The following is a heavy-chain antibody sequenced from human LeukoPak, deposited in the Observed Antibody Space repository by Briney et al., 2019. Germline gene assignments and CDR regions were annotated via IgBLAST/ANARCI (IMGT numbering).Heavy chain of an antibody. CDR1: GYSFSTYW. V-gene: IGHV5-51*01. CDR3: ARRGRDGYIQYHVVY. Sequence: GQSLHISSKGSGYSFSTYWIGWVRQMPGKGLEWMGIIYPGDSDTTYSPSFQGQVTMSADKSISTAYLQWSSLKASDTAIYYCARRGRDGYIQYHVVYRAQGNVVTVSS. CDR2: IYPGDSDT. J-gene: IGHJ4*02. D-gene: IGHD5-24*01.